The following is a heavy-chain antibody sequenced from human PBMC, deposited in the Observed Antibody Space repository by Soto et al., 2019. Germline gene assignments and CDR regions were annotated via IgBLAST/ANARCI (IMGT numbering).Heavy chain of an antibody. J-gene: IGHJ6*02. CDR1: GGSISSYY. Sequence: KTSETLSLTCTVSGGSISSYYWSWIRQPPGKGLEWIGYIYYSGSTNYNPSLKSRVIISVDTSKNQFSLKLSSVTAAETAVYYCAGRRGQLARSKYYYYGMGDWGQGTTVTVSS. D-gene: IGHD6-6*01. CDR3: AGRRGQLARSKYYYYGMGD. CDR2: IYYSGST. V-gene: IGHV4-59*01.